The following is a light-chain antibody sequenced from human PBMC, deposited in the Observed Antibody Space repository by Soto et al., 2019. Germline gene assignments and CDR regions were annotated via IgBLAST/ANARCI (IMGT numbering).Light chain of an antibody. CDR3: CSYAGSYTLYV. Sequence: QSVLTQPRSVSGSPGQSVTISCTGTSSDVGGYNYVSWYQQHPGKAPKLMIYDVSKRPSGVPDRFSGSKSGNTASLTSSRLQSEDDADYYCCSYAGSYTLYVFGTGTQLTVL. CDR1: SSDVGGYNY. V-gene: IGLV2-11*01. J-gene: IGLJ1*01. CDR2: DVS.